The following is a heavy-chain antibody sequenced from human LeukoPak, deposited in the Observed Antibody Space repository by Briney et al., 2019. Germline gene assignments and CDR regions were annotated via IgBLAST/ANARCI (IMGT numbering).Heavy chain of an antibody. CDR1: GFTFSGSV. CDR3: TSGSGLYSPDY. V-gene: IGHV3-73*01. J-gene: IGHJ4*02. D-gene: IGHD6-19*01. Sequence: GGSLRLSCAASGFTFSGSVMHWVRQASGKGLEWVGRITSKANSYATVYAASVKGRFTISSDESKNTAYLQMNSLKTEDTAVYYCTSGSGLYSPDYWGQGTLVSVST. CDR2: ITSKANSYAT.